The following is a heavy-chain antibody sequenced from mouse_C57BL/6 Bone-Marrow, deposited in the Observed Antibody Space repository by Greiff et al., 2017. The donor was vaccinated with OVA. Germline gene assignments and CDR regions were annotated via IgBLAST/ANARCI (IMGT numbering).Heavy chain of an antibody. J-gene: IGHJ1*03. D-gene: IGHD1-1*01. Sequence: QVQLQQSGAELVKPGASVKLSCKASGYTFTSYWMQWVKQRPGQGLEWIGEIDPSDSYTNYNPQFKGKATLTVDTSSSTADMQRSSLTSEDSAVYYCASPYYYGSSYGWYFDVWGTGTTVTVSS. CDR3: ASPYYYGSSYGWYFDV. CDR1: GYTFTSYW. V-gene: IGHV1-50*01. CDR2: IDPSDSYT.